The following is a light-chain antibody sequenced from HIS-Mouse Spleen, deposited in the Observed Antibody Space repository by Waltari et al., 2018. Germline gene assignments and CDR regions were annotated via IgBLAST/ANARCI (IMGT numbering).Light chain of an antibody. CDR3: QQLNSYPPT. Sequence: DIQLTQSPSFLSASVGARVTITCRASQGISSYLAWYQQKPGKAPKLLIYAASTLQSGVQSRFSGSGSGTEFTLTISSLQPEDFATYYCQQLNSYPPTFGQGTKVEIK. J-gene: IGKJ1*01. CDR1: QGISSY. V-gene: IGKV1-9*01. CDR2: AAS.